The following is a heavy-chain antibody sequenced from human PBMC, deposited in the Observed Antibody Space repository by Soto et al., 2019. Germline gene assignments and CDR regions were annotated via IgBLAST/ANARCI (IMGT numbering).Heavy chain of an antibody. V-gene: IGHV1-69*12. CDR3: ARERYRVYGDTVLNYSYYGMDV. Sequence: QVQLVQSGAEVKKPGSSVKVSCKASGGTFSSYAINWVRQAPGQGLEWLGGIIPIYGTANYAQKFQGRVTITAKQSTRTAYMELSSLRSEDTAVYSCARERYRVYGDTVLNYSYYGMDVWGQGTTVTVSS. J-gene: IGHJ6*02. D-gene: IGHD4-17*01. CDR2: IIPIYGTA. CDR1: GGTFSSYA.